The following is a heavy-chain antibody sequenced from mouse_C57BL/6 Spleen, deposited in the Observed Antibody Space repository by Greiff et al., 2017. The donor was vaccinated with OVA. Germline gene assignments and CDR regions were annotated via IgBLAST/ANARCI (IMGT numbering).Heavy chain of an antibody. CDR1: GYTFTDYY. J-gene: IGHJ2*01. Sequence: EVQLQQSGPELVKPGASVKISCKASGYTFTDYYMNWVKQSHGKSLEWIGDINPNNGGTSYNQKFKGKATLTVDKSSSTAYMERRSLTSEDSAVDYCARGESVVAFDYWGQGTTLTVSS. CDR3: ARGESVVAFDY. CDR2: INPNNGGT. D-gene: IGHD1-1*01. V-gene: IGHV1-26*01.